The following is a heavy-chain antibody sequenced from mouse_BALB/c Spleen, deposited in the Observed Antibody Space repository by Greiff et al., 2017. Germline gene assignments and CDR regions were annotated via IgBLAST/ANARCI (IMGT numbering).Heavy chain of an antibody. D-gene: IGHD1-1*01. CDR2: IYPGDGST. Sequence: SGPELVKPGALVKISCKASGYTFTSYDINWVKQRPGQGLEWIGWIYPGDGSTKYNEKFKGKATLTADKSSSTAYMQLSSLTSENSAVYYCNACGNRYYFDYWGQGTTLTVSS. V-gene: IGHV1S33*01. CDR1: GYTFTSYD. J-gene: IGHJ2*01. CDR3: NACGNRYYFDY.